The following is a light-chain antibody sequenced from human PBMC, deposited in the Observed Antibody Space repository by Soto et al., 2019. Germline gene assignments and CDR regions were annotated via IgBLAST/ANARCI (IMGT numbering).Light chain of an antibody. CDR3: QQYGSSPPWP. CDR2: GAS. CDR1: QSVSSSY. J-gene: IGKJ1*01. Sequence: EIVSTQSPGTLSLSPGERATLSCRASQSVSSSYLAWYQQKPGQAPRLLIYGASSRATGIPDRFSGSGSGTDFTLTISRLEPEYFAVYYCQQYGSSPPWPFGQGTKVDIK. V-gene: IGKV3-20*01.